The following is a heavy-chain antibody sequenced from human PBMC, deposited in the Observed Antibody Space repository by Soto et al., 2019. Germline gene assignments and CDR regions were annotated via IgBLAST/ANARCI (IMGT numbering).Heavy chain of an antibody. CDR1: GGSISSYY. D-gene: IGHD3-9*01. Sequence: PSETLSLTCTVSGGSISSYYWSWIRQPPGKGLEWIGYIYYSGSTNYNPSLKSRVTISVDTSKNQFSLKLSSVTAADTAVYYCARERKYYDILTGYYLYYFYYWGQGTLVTVSS. CDR2: IYYSGST. V-gene: IGHV4-59*01. J-gene: IGHJ4*02. CDR3: ARERKYYDILTGYYLYYFYY.